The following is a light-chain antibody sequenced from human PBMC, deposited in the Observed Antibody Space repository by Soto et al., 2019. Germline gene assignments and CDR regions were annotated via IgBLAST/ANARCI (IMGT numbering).Light chain of an antibody. CDR2: KAS. CDR1: QSISSW. J-gene: IGKJ1*01. V-gene: IGKV1-5*03. CDR3: QQYKSYWT. Sequence: DIPMHQSPSTLSASVGARVTITCRASQSISSWLAWYQQKPGQAPKLLIYKASSLESGVPSRFSRSGSGTEFTLPISSLQPDDFATYYCQQYKSYWTFGQGTKVEI.